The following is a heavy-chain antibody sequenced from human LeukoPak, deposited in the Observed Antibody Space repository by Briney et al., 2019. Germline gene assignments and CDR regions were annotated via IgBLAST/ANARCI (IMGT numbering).Heavy chain of an antibody. D-gene: IGHD3-3*01. CDR2: IYYSGST. CDR3: ARLFWKGYFDY. Sequence: PSETLSLTCTVSGGSISSSSYYWGWIRQPPGKWLEWIGSIYYSGSTYYNPSLKSRVTISVDTSKNQFSLKLSSVIAADTAVYYCARLFWKGYFDYWGQGTLVTVSS. V-gene: IGHV4-39*01. CDR1: GGSISSSSYY. J-gene: IGHJ4*02.